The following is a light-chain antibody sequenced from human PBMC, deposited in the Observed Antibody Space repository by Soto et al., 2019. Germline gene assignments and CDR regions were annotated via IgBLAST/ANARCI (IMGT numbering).Light chain of an antibody. CDR1: SSDVGGYNY. V-gene: IGLV2-14*01. Sequence: QSALTQPASVSGSPGQSITISCTGTSSDVGGYNYVSWYQQHPGKAPKLMICEVSNRPSGVSNRFSGSKSGNTASLTISGLQAEDEADYYCSSYTSNNTVIFGGGTQLTVL. J-gene: IGLJ2*01. CDR3: SSYTSNNTVI. CDR2: EVS.